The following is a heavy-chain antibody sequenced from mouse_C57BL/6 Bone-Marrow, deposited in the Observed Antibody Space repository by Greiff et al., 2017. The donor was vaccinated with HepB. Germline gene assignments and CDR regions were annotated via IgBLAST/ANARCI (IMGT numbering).Heavy chain of an antibody. Sequence: VHVKQSGAELVRPGASVKLSCTASGFNINDDYMHWVKQRPEQGLEWIGRIDPDNGDTEYASKFQGKATITADTSSNTAYLQLSSLTSEDTAVYYCTTGDPCGSSAWFAYWGQGTLVTVSA. CDR3: TTGDPCGSSAWFAY. CDR1: GFNINDDY. CDR2: IDPDNGDT. D-gene: IGHD1-1*01. V-gene: IGHV14-4*01. J-gene: IGHJ3*01.